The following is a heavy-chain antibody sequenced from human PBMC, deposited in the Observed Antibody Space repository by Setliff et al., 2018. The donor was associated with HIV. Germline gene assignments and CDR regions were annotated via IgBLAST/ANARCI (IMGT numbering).Heavy chain of an antibody. Sequence: SETLSLTCAVSGYSISSVYYWGWIRQPPGKGLEWIGNIYHRGSTYYNPSLKSRDTISVDTSKNQFSLKLSSVTAADTAVYYCARVVGQVGSNWYNYYNYMDVWAKGTTVTV. D-gene: IGHD6-13*01. CDR1: GYSISSVYY. J-gene: IGHJ6*03. CDR2: IYHRGST. V-gene: IGHV4-38-2*01. CDR3: ARVVGQVGSNWYNYYNYMDV.